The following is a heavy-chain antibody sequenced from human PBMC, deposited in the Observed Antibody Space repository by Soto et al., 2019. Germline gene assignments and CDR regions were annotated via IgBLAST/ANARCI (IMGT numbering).Heavy chain of an antibody. Sequence: QLQLQESGSGLVKPSQTLSLTCAVSGGSISSGGYSWSWIRQPPGKGLEWIGHIYHSGSTHHTPSRQSRLTTAADSAKNQFSLKLSSVTAADTAVYYCARVPDRWGPGTLVTVSS. CDR3: ARVPDR. CDR1: GGSISSGGYS. V-gene: IGHV4-30-2*01. J-gene: IGHJ5*02. CDR2: IYHSGST. D-gene: IGHD2-2*01.